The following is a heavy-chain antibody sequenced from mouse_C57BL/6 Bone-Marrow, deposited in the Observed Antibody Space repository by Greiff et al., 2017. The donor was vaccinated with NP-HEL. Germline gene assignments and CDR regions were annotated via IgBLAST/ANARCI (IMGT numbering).Heavy chain of an antibody. CDR3: ARGPTGSGAMDY. CDR2: ISDGGSYT. V-gene: IGHV5-4*03. D-gene: IGHD4-1*02. Sequence: EVKLVESGGGLVKPGGSLKLSCAASGFTFSSYAMSWVRQTPEKRLEWVATISDGGSYTYYPDNVKGRFTISRDNAKNNLYLQMSHLKSEDTAMYYCARGPTGSGAMDYWGQGTSVTVSS. CDR1: GFTFSSYA. J-gene: IGHJ4*01.